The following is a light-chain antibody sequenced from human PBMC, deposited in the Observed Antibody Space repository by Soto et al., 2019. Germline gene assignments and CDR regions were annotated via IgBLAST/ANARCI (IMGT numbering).Light chain of an antibody. J-gene: IGLJ3*02. V-gene: IGLV2-23*01. CDR3: CSCLGSSWV. CDR2: EGT. CDR1: SSDVGSYKV. Sequence: QSALTQPASVSGSPGQSITIPCTGTSSDVGSYKVVSWYQQHPGKAPKLIMFEGTKRPSGASNRFSGSKSGNTASLAISGLQAEDEADYYCCSCLGSSWVFGGGTKLTVL.